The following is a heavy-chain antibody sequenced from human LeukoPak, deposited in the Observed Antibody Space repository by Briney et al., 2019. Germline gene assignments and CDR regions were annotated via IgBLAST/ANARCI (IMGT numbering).Heavy chain of an antibody. V-gene: IGHV3-23*01. J-gene: IGHJ4*02. CDR2: ISGSGGST. CDR3: ATHYDFWNGYYDY. D-gene: IGHD3-3*01. Sequence: GGSLRLPCAASGFTFSTYAMSWVRQAPGKGLEWVSAISGSGGSTNYADSVKGRFTISRDNSKNTLYLQMNSLRAEDTAVYYCATHYDFWNGYYDYWGQGTLVTVSS. CDR1: GFTFSTYA.